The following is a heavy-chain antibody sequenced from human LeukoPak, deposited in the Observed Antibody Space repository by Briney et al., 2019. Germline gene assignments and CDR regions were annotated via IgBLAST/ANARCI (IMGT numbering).Heavy chain of an antibody. V-gene: IGHV4-4*07. Sequence: PSETLSLTCTVSGGSISIYYWSWIRQPAGKGLEWIGRIYTSGSTNYNPSLKSRVTMSVDTSKNQFSLKLSSVTAADTAVYYCARDSEYYYDSSGYYFDYWGQGTLVTVSS. D-gene: IGHD3-22*01. CDR3: ARDSEYYYDSSGYYFDY. CDR2: IYTSGST. J-gene: IGHJ4*02. CDR1: GGSISIYY.